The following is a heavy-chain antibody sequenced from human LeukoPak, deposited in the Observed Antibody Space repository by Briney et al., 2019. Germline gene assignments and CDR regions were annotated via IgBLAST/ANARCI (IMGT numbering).Heavy chain of an antibody. V-gene: IGHV5-10-1*01. CDR1: GYSFTSYW. CDR3: ASEIAAAGKGFDY. J-gene: IGHJ4*02. D-gene: IGHD6-13*01. Sequence: GESLKISCKGSGYSFTSYWISWVRQMPGKGLEWMGRIDPSDSYTNYSPSFQGHVTISADKSISTAYLQWSSLKASDTAMSYCASEIAAAGKGFDYWGQGTLVTVSS. CDR2: IDPSDSYT.